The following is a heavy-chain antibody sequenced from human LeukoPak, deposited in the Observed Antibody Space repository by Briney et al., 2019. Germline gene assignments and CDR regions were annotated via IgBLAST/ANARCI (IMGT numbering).Heavy chain of an antibody. Sequence: SGTLSLTCAVSGGSISGSWWWSWVRQSPGKGPEWIGEIYHSGSTNYNPSLKSRVTISVDKSKNQFSLKLSSVTAADTAVYYCARKHYDILTGYPPGVFDIWGQGTMVIVSS. J-gene: IGHJ3*02. CDR3: ARKHYDILTGYPPGVFDI. CDR1: GGSISGSWW. CDR2: IYHSGST. D-gene: IGHD3-9*01. V-gene: IGHV4-4*02.